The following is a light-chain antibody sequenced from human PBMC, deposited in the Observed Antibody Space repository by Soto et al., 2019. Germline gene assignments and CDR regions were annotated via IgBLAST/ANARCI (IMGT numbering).Light chain of an antibody. Sequence: QSALTQPASVSGSPGQSITISCTGTSSDVDGYNYVSWYQQHPGKAPKLMMYDVSNRPSGVSNRFSGSKSGNTASLTISGLQAEDEADYYCSSFTSSSTYVFGSGTKLTVL. V-gene: IGLV2-14*01. CDR1: SSDVDGYNY. J-gene: IGLJ1*01. CDR2: DVS. CDR3: SSFTSSSTYV.